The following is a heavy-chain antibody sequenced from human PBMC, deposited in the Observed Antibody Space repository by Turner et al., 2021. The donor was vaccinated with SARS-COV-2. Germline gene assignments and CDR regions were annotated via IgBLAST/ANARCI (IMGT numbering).Heavy chain of an antibody. D-gene: IGHD1-26*01. CDR3: ARDRIIWDRGVYYYYGMDV. Sequence: QVQLVESGGGVVQPGRSLRLPCAASGFTFSNYAMTWVRQAPGKGLEWVAVISYDGSNKYYADSVKGRFTISRDNSKNTLYLQMNSLRAEDTAVYYCARDRIIWDRGVYYYYGMDVWGQGTTVTVSS. J-gene: IGHJ6*02. CDR1: GFTFSNYA. CDR2: ISYDGSNK. V-gene: IGHV3-30-3*01.